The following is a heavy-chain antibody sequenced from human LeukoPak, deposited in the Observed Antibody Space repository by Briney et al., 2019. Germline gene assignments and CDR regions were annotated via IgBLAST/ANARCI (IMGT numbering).Heavy chain of an antibody. J-gene: IGHJ4*02. V-gene: IGHV4-59*01. Sequence: SETLSLTCNVSGASMSGYYWSWFRQPPGKGLEWIAYIYYSGSTKYNPSLKSRVTASLDMSRNQFSLNLSPATAADTAVYYCARPVSGYSYGPFDYWGQGTLVTVSS. CDR2: IYYSGST. CDR3: ARPVSGYSYGPFDY. CDR1: GASMSGYY. D-gene: IGHD5-18*01.